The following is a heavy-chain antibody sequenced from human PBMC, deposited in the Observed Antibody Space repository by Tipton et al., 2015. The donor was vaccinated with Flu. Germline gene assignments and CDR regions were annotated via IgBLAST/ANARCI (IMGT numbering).Heavy chain of an antibody. CDR2: IYTSGST. J-gene: IGHJ4*01. Sequence: TLSLTCTVSGGSISSGSYYWSWIRQPAGKGLEWIGRIYTSGSTNYNPSLKSRVTISVDTSKNQFSLKLSSVTAADTAVYYCARDRGYYDSSGYYFDYWGHRTLVTVSS. CDR1: GGSISSGSYY. V-gene: IGHV4-61*02. D-gene: IGHD3-22*01. CDR3: ARDRGYYDSSGYYFDY.